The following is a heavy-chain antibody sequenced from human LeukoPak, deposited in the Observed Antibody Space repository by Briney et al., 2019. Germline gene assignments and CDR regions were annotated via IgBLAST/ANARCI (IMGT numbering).Heavy chain of an antibody. CDR1: GDSISNSGWS. CDR2: MPYDENVADKGTP. J-gene: IGHJ5*01. D-gene: IGHD3-3*01. V-gene: IGHV4-39*01. CDR3: ARLTLTGVGGRGWFDS. Sequence: PSETLSLTCIVSGDSISNSGWSWGCIRQPPGKGLEWIGTMPYDENVADKGTPSYNPSLRSRATISADTSKNQLSLKVNSVTAADTASYYCARLTLTGVGGRGWFDSWGQGTLVIVSS.